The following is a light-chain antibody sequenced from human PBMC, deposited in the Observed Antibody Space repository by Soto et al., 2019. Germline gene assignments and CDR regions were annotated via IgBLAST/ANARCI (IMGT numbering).Light chain of an antibody. Sequence: DIQMTQSPSTLSASVGDRVTITCRAGQSISSWLAWYQQKPGKAPKLLIYDASSLESGVPSRFSGSGSGTEFTLTISSLQPDDFATYYCQQNGTFGQGTKVEIK. CDR1: QSISSW. CDR2: DAS. V-gene: IGKV1-5*01. CDR3: QQNGT. J-gene: IGKJ1*01.